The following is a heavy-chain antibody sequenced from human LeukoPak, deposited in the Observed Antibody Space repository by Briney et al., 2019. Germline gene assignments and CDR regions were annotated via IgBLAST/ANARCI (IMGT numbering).Heavy chain of an antibody. D-gene: IGHD3-22*01. CDR2: MNPNSGNT. Sequence: ASVKVSCKASGYTFTSYDINWVRQATGQGLEWMGWMNPNSGNTGYAQKFQGRVTMTMDPSISTAYMELSSLRSEDTAVYYCARRSDDYDSSAYYHWGQGTLVTVSS. CDR3: ARRSDDYDSSAYYH. CDR1: GYTFTSYD. V-gene: IGHV1-8*02. J-gene: IGHJ4*02.